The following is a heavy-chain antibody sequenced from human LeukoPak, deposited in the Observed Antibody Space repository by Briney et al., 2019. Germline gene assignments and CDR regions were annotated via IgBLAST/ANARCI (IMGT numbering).Heavy chain of an antibody. J-gene: IGHJ4*02. CDR2: IKPDGSET. CDR1: GRTVSSND. Sequence: PGGSLRLSCSASGRTVSSNDMSWVRQAPGKGLDWVAKIKPDGSETGYGDSVRGRFSISRDNAKNSVFLQMNSLRVEDTAMYYCLSGGDTGDDCWGQGTLVTVSS. V-gene: IGHV3-7*05. D-gene: IGHD5-18*01. CDR3: LSGGDTGDDC.